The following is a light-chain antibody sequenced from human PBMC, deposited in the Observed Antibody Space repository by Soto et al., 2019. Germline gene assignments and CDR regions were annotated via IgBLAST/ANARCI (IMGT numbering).Light chain of an antibody. CDR1: QGISNG. CDR3: QHDNSVPLT. J-gene: IGKJ3*01. Sequence: DIQMTQSPSSLSASIGDRVTIACRASQGISNGLAWFQQKPGKVPYLLIYASSTSQSGVPSRFRGSGSGTDFTLTLSTLQHEDVATYYCQHDNSVPLTFGHGTKVDIK. CDR2: ASS. V-gene: IGKV1-27*01.